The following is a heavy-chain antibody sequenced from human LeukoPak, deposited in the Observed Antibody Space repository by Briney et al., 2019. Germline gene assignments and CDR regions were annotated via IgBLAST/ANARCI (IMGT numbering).Heavy chain of an antibody. V-gene: IGHV4-39*01. J-gene: IGHJ6*02. Sequence: SETLSLTCTVSGGSISASGFYWAWIRRPPGKGLEWIGSLYYGATNYYNPSLKSRVTISGDTSKNQISLELASVTAADTAVYYCARSPLYYVRIYYGMDVWGQGTTVTVSS. CDR3: ARSPLYYVRIYYGMDV. CDR2: LYYGATN. CDR1: GGSISASGFY. D-gene: IGHD3-16*01.